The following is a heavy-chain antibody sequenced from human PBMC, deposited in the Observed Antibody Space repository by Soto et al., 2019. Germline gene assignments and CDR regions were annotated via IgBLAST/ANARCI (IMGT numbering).Heavy chain of an antibody. CDR3: ARTHYSSSWIDS. V-gene: IGHV3-30-3*01. D-gene: IGHD6-13*01. Sequence: QVEPVESGGGVGQPGRSLRLSCAASGFTFSRYVMLWIRQAPGKGLECVAIISYDGTDKNYADSVKGRFTISRDNSKNTLFLQMNSLRTEDTAVYYCARTHYSSSWIDSWGQGTLVTASS. CDR1: GFTFSRYV. J-gene: IGHJ4*02. CDR2: ISYDGTDK.